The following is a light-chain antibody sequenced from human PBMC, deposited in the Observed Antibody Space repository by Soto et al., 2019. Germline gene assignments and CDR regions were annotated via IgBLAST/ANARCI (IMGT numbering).Light chain of an antibody. CDR1: ERIRDY. J-gene: IGKJ1*01. CDR2: TAS. CDR3: QQRYKVLSWT. V-gene: IGKV1-39*01. Sequence: IHLTQSQYTLSASVGDRVTITCRASERIRDYLAWYQQKPGKAPKLLINTASSLRFGVASRFRGSGSGTDFTLTIDSLQPADFATYYCQQRYKVLSWTFGQGTKVDI.